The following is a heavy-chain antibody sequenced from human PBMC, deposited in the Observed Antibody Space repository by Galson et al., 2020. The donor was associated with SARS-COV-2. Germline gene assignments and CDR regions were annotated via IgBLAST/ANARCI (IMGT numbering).Heavy chain of an antibody. CDR2: VNYRGST. CDR3: ARHDWGVGTQFDY. CDR1: GDSMSSSSYF. D-gene: IGHD3-16*01. Sequence: ASETLSLTCTVSGDSMSSSSYFWAWIRQPPEKRLEWIGSVNYRGSTYYNPSLESRVTISVDTSKNQFSLKLNSVTAADTSLYFCARHDWGVGTQFDYWGQGTLVSVSS. J-gene: IGHJ4*02. V-gene: IGHV4-39*01.